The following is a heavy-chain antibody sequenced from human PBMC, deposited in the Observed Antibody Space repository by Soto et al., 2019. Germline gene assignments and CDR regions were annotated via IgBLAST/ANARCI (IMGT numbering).Heavy chain of an antibody. J-gene: IGHJ4*02. V-gene: IGHV4-34*01. CDR1: GGSFTGHY. CDR2: INHSGST. CDR3: ARGRGYNRSSLIDY. Sequence: SETLSLTCAVYGGSFTGHYWSSIRQPPGKGLEWIGEINHSGSTNYNPSLKSRVTMSVDTSKNQFSLKLSSVTAADTAVYYCARGRGYNRSSLIDYWGQGTLVTVSS. D-gene: IGHD6-6*01.